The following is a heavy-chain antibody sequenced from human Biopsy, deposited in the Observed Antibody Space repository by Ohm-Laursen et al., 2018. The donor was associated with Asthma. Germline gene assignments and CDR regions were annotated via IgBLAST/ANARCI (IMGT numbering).Heavy chain of an antibody. Sequence: SVKASCKISGYRLTDLSMHWVRQAPGQGLEWMGGHDHEEGGTVNARRFQGRVTMTEDTSTDTAYMELSSLSSDDTAVYYCASDFPKDYVRYNFQFWGQGTLVTVSS. CDR2: HDHEEGGT. CDR1: GYRLTDLS. D-gene: IGHD4-17*01. CDR3: ASDFPKDYVRYNFQF. J-gene: IGHJ4*02. V-gene: IGHV1-24*01.